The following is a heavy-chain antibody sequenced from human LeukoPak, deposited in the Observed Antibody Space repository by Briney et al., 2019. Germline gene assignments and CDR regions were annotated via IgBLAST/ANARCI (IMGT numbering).Heavy chain of an antibody. CDR3: RSHAPRGRQTFDC. D-gene: IGHD1-26*01. J-gene: IGHJ4*02. CDR1: GFTFDNHW. Sequence: GGSLRLSCAASGFTFDNHWMAWVRQTPGRGPEWVANIDEDGDEKSYAESVKGRFSVSRDNGRTSLYLQMNSLRAEDTAIYYWRSHAPRGRQTFDCWGQGVWVTVS. CDR2: IDEDGDEK. V-gene: IGHV3-7*01.